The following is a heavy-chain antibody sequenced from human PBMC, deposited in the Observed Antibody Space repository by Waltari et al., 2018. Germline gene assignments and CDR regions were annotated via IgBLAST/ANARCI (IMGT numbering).Heavy chain of an antibody. CDR2: IRYDGSRK. V-gene: IGHV3-30*02. Sequence: QVQLVESGGGVVQPGGSLRLSCAASGFTFSRYGMHWFRQAPGKGLEWLAFIRYDGSRKYYADSLEGRLTISRDNSKKTMYLQMNSLRADDTALYYCARERDSSGLDYWGQGTLVAVSS. D-gene: IGHD6-19*01. CDR3: ARERDSSGLDY. CDR1: GFTFSRYG. J-gene: IGHJ4*02.